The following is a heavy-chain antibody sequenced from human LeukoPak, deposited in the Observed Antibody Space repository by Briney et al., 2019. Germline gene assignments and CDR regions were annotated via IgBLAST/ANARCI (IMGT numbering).Heavy chain of an antibody. V-gene: IGHV1-2*02. Sequence: GASVKVSCKASGYTLTSYGIGWVRQAPGQGLQWMGWINPNSGGTNYAQKFQGRVTMTRDTSISTAYMELSRLRSDDTAVYYCASAGYPRDQNRRFDIWGQGTMVTVSS. CDR3: ASAGYPRDQNRRFDI. D-gene: IGHD1-1*01. CDR2: INPNSGGT. J-gene: IGHJ3*02. CDR1: GYTLTSYG.